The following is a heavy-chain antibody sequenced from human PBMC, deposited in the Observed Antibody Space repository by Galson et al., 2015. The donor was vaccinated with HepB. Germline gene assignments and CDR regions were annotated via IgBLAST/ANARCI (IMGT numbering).Heavy chain of an antibody. CDR1: GFTLSCCW. V-gene: IGHV3-7*01. J-gene: IGHJ4*02. D-gene: IGHD2-21*02. CDR2: INQDGSDK. Sequence: LRLSCAASGFTLSCCWMSWVRQAPGKGLEWVANINQDGSDKYYVDSVKGRFTISRDNAKNSLHLQMNSLRVEDTAVYFCARGVSGDWSLGGQGTLVTVSS. CDR3: ARGVSGDWSL.